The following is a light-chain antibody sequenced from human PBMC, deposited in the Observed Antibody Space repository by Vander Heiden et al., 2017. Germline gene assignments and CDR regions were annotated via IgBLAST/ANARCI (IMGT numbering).Light chain of an antibody. CDR2: EVS. CDR3: CSYAGSSTLV. CDR1: SSDVGSYKL. V-gene: IGLV2-23*02. Sequence: SALPPPASVSGSPGQSITISCTGTSSDVGSYKLVSWYQQHPGKAPKLMIYEVSKRPAGVSNRSSGSKSGNTASLTISGLQAEDEADYYCCSYAGSSTLVFGGGTKLTVL. J-gene: IGLJ2*01.